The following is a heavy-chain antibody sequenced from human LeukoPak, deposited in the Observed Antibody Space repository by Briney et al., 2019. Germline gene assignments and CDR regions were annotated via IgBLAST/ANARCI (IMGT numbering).Heavy chain of an antibody. D-gene: IGHD1-26*01. CDR3: ARVSGSYHSGDWFDP. Sequence: PSETLSLTCTVSGGSISSSSYYWSWIRQPPGKGLEWIGYIYYSGSTNYNPSLKSRVTISVDTSKNQFSLKLSSVTAADTAVYYCARVSGSYHSGDWFDPWGQGTLVTVSS. V-gene: IGHV4-61*01. J-gene: IGHJ5*02. CDR1: GGSISSSSYY. CDR2: IYYSGST.